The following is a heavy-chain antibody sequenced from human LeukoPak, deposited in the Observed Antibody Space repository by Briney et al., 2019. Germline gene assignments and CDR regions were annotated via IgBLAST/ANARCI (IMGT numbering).Heavy chain of an antibody. CDR1: GYTFTGYY. Sequence: ASVKVSCKASGYTFTGYYMHWVRHAPGQGLEWMGRINPNSGGTNYAQKFQGRDTMTRDTSISTAYMELSRLRSDDTAVYYCATKASYDSSGYYYVSLDYWGQGTLVTVSS. D-gene: IGHD3-22*01. J-gene: IGHJ4*02. CDR2: INPNSGGT. V-gene: IGHV1-2*06. CDR3: ATKASYDSSGYYYVSLDY.